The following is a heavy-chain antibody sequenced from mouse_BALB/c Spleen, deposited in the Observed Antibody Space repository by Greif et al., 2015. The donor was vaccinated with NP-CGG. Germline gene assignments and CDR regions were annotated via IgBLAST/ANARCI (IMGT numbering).Heavy chain of an antibody. V-gene: IGHV5-12-1*01. CDR1: GFAFSSYD. Sequence: DVMLVESGGGLVKPGGSLKLSCAASGFAFSSYDMSWVRQTPEKRLEWVAYISSGGGSTYYPDTVKGRSTISRDNAKNTLYLQMSSLKSEDTAMYYCARHELWFAYWGQGTLVTVSA. J-gene: IGHJ3*01. CDR3: ARHELWFAY. CDR2: ISSGGGST.